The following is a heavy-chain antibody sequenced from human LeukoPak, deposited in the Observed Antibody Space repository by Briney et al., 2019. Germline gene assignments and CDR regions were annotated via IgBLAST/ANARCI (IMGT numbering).Heavy chain of an antibody. CDR2: IYPRDGST. CDR3: ARDRGGYYDSSGAMDY. J-gene: IGHJ4*02. D-gene: IGHD3-22*01. V-gene: IGHV1-46*01. Sequence: ASVKVSCKASGYTFTSNYIHWVRQAPGQGLEWMGMIYPRDGSTSYAQKFQGRVTVTRDTSTSTVHMELSGLRSEDTAVYYCARDRGGYYDSSGAMDYWGQGTLVTVSS. CDR1: GYTFTSNY.